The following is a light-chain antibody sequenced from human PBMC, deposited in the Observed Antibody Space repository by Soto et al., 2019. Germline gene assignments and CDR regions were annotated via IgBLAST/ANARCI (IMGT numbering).Light chain of an antibody. CDR3: SSYSTGSTLYV. V-gene: IGLV2-14*01. Sequence: QSALTQPASVSGSPGQSITISCTGASSDVYDFDYVSWYQQHPGTAPKLIIYEVTNRPSGVSNRFSGSKSGSTASLTISWLQAEDEADYYCSSYSTGSTLYVFGTGTKLTVL. CDR1: SSDVYDFDY. CDR2: EVT. J-gene: IGLJ1*01.